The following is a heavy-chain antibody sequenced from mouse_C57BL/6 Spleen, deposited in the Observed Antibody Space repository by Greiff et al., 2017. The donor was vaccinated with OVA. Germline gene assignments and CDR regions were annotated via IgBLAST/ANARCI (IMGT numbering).Heavy chain of an antibody. CDR2: IYPRDGST. CDR3: ARLKGLRGDYYAMDY. CDR1: GYTFTDHT. J-gene: IGHJ4*01. Sequence: VQPKESDAELVKPGASVKISCKVSGYTFTDHTIHWMKQRPEQGLEWIGYIYPRDGSTKYNEKFKGKATLTADKSSSTAYMQLNSLTSEDSAVYVCARLKGLRGDYYAMDYWGQGTSVTVSS. V-gene: IGHV1-78*01. D-gene: IGHD2-4*01.